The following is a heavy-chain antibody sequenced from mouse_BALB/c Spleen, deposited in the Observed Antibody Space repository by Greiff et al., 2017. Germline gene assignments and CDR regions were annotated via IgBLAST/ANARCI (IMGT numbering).Heavy chain of an antibody. J-gene: IGHJ2*01. CDR3: AREDDYYFDY. Sequence: EVKLMESGGGLVQPGGSLRLSCATSGFTFTDYYMSWVRQPPGKALEWLGFIRNKANGYTTEYSASVKGRFTISRDNSQSILYLQMNTLRAEDSATYYCAREDDYYFDYWGQGTTLTVSS. CDR2: IRNKANGYTT. CDR1: GFTFTDYY. V-gene: IGHV7-3*02. D-gene: IGHD2-4*01.